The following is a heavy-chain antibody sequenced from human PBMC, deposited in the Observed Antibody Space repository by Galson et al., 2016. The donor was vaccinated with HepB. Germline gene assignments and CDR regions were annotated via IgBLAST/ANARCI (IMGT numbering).Heavy chain of an antibody. V-gene: IGHV3-72*01. CDR2: IRDKANNYTT. CDR1: GLTFSDHY. CDR3: AKPTNSDAFHI. D-gene: IGHD5-12*01. J-gene: IGHJ3*02. Sequence: SLRLSCAASGLTFSDHYMDWVRQAPGKGQEWVGRIRDKANNYTTEYAASVEGRFSVSTDESKNSLYLQMNSLETEDTAVYYCAKPTNSDAFHIWGQGTMVTVSS.